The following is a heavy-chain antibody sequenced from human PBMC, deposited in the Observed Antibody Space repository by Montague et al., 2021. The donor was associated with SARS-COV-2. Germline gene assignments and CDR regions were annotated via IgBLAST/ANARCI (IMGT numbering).Heavy chain of an antibody. V-gene: IGHV4-39*01. CDR2: IYYSGST. D-gene: IGHD3-22*01. CDR3: VRHPLTTMILVVITQPSRYVDL. CDR1: GGSIISSSYY. Sequence: SETLSLTCTVSGGSIISSSYYWGWIRQPPGKGLEWIGSIYYSGSTYYNPSLNSRVTISVDTSKNQFSLKLISVTAADTAVYYCVRHPLTTMILVVITQPSRYVDLWGRGTLVTVSS. J-gene: IGHJ2*01.